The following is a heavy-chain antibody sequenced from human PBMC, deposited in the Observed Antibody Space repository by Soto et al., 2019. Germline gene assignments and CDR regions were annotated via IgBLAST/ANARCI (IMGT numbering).Heavy chain of an antibody. V-gene: IGHV1-46*01. CDR2: INPSGGST. J-gene: IGHJ3*02. D-gene: IGHD6-19*01. Sequence: QVQLVKSGAEVKKPGASVKVSCKASGYTFTSYYMHWVRQAPGQGLEWMGIINPSGGSTSYAQKFQGRVTMTRDTSTSTVYMELSSLRSEDTAVYYCARPGIAVAGSDAFDIWGQGTMVTVSS. CDR3: ARPGIAVAGSDAFDI. CDR1: GYTFTSYY.